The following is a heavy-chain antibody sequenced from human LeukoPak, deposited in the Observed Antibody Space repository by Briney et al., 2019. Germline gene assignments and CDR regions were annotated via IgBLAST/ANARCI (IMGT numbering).Heavy chain of an antibody. CDR2: FDPEDGET. CDR3: AREGRDGYNLFDY. V-gene: IGHV1-24*01. J-gene: IGHJ4*02. D-gene: IGHD5-24*01. Sequence: ASVKVSCKASGGTFSSYAISWVRQAPGKGLEWMGGFDPEDGETIYAQKFQGRVTMTEDTSTDTAYMELSSLRSEDTAVYYCAREGRDGYNLFDYWGQGTLVTVSS. CDR1: GGTFSSYA.